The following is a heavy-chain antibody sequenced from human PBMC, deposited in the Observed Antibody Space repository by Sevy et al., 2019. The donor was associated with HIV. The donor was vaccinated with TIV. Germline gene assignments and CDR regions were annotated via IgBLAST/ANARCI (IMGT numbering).Heavy chain of an antibody. J-gene: IGHJ6*02. V-gene: IGHV3-13*01. Sequence: GGSLRLSCAASGFTFSSYDMHWVRQATGKGLEWVSAIGTAGDTYYAGSVKGRFTISRENAKNSLYLQMNSLRAGDTAVYYCARERYSTTRGYYYGMDVWGQGTTVTVSS. CDR3: ARERYSTTRGYYYGMDV. CDR1: GFTFSSYD. D-gene: IGHD5-12*01. CDR2: IGTAGDT.